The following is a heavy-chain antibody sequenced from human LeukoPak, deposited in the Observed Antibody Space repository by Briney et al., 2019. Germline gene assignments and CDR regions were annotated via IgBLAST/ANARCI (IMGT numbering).Heavy chain of an antibody. CDR2: IYPGDSDT. CDR3: ATTGPRYCGGDCYSDY. J-gene: IGHJ4*02. V-gene: IGHV5-51*01. D-gene: IGHD2-21*02. Sequence: GESLKISCKGSGYSFTSYWIGWVRQMPGKGLEWMGIIYPGDSDTRYSPSFQGQVTISADKSISTAYLQWSSLKASDTAMYYCATTGPRYCGGDCYSDYWGQGTLVTVSS. CDR1: GYSFTSYW.